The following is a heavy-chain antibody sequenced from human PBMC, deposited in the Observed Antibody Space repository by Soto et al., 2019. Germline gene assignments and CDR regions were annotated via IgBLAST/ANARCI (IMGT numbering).Heavy chain of an antibody. V-gene: IGHV3-21*01. CDR1: GFTFSSYS. Sequence: EVQLVESGGGLVKPGGSLRLSCAASGFTFSSYSMNWVRQAPGKGLEWFSSISSSSSYIYYADSVKGRFTISRDNPKNSLYLQMNSLRAEDTAVYYCAREDIVATIPIHSYYYGMDVWGQGTTLTPSS. J-gene: IGHJ6*02. CDR2: ISSSSSYI. CDR3: AREDIVATIPIHSYYYGMDV. D-gene: IGHD5-12*01.